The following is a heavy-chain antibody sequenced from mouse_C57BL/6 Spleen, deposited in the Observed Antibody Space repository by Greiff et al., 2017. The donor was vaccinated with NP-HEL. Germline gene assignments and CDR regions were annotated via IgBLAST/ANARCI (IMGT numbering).Heavy chain of an antibody. CDR2: IYPGSGST. D-gene: IGHD1-1*01. CDR1: GYTFTSYW. Sequence: QVQLQQPGAELVKPGASVKMSCKASGYTFTSYWITWVKQRPGQGLAWIGDIYPGSGSTNYNEKFKSKATLTVDTSSSTAYMQRSSLTSEDSAVYYCARHDYGSSYGFAYWGQGTLVTVSA. J-gene: IGHJ3*01. CDR3: ARHDYGSSYGFAY. V-gene: IGHV1-55*01.